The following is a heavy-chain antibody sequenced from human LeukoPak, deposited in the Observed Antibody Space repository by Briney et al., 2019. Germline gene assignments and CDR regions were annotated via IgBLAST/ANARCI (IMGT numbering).Heavy chain of an antibody. CDR3: ARDMAAAGTHYFDY. J-gene: IGHJ4*02. CDR2: IYYSGST. V-gene: IGHV4-59*01. D-gene: IGHD6-13*01. Sequence: SETLSLTCTVSGCSISSYYWSWIRQPPGKGLEWIGYIYYSGSTNYNPSLKSRVTISVDTSKNQFSLKLSSVTAADTAVYYCARDMAAAGTHYFDYWGQGTLVTVSS. CDR1: GCSISSYY.